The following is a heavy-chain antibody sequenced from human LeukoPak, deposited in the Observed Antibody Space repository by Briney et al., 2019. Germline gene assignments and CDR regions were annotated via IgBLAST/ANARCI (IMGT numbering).Heavy chain of an antibody. J-gene: IGHJ6*04. V-gene: IGHV1-3*01. CDR1: GYTFTSYA. D-gene: IGHD2-2*01. Sequence: ASVKVSCKASGYTFTSYAMHWVRQAPGQRLEWMGWINAGNGNTKYSQKFQGRVTITRDTSASTAYVELSSLRSEDTAVYYCASAVVVPADMFAGYYYYGMDVWGKGTTVTVSS. CDR3: ASAVVVPADMFAGYYYYGMDV. CDR2: INAGNGNT.